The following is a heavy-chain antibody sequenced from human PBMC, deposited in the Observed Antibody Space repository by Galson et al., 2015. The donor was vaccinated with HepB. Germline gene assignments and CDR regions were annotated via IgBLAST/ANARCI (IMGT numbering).Heavy chain of an antibody. Sequence: SLRLSCAASGFTFSSYGMHWVRQAPGKGLEWVALISYDGSNKYYADSVKGRFTISRDNSKNTLYLQMNSLRAEDTAVYYCAKGFVTTHLIFHHWGQGTLVTVSS. CDR3: AKGFVTTHLIFHH. J-gene: IGHJ1*01. V-gene: IGHV3-30*18. D-gene: IGHD4-17*01. CDR2: ISYDGSNK. CDR1: GFTFSSYG.